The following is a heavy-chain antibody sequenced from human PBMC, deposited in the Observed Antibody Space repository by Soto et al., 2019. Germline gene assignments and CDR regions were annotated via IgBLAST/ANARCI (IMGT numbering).Heavy chain of an antibody. Sequence: QVQLVESGGGVVQPGRSLRLSCAASGFTFSSYAMHWVRQAPGKGLEWVAVISYDGSNKYYADSVKGRFTISRDNSKNTLYLQMHSLRAEDTAVYYCAREGGVMDSSGYYSHFDYWGQGTLVTVSS. CDR3: AREGGVMDSSGYYSHFDY. D-gene: IGHD3-22*01. V-gene: IGHV3-30-3*01. J-gene: IGHJ4*02. CDR1: GFTFSSYA. CDR2: ISYDGSNK.